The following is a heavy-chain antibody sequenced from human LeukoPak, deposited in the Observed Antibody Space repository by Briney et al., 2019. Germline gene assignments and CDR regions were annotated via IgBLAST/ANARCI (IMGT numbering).Heavy chain of an antibody. Sequence: ASVKVSCKASGYTFTSYYMHWVRQAPGQGLEWMGIIDPSGGSTDYAQNFQGRVTMTRDTSPSTVHMELMSLRSEDTAVYYCAREGSRGHGSGYSWFDPWGQGTLVTVSS. CDR1: GYTFTSYY. V-gene: IGHV1-46*01. CDR2: IDPSGGST. CDR3: AREGSRGHGSGYSWFDP. D-gene: IGHD3-22*01. J-gene: IGHJ5*02.